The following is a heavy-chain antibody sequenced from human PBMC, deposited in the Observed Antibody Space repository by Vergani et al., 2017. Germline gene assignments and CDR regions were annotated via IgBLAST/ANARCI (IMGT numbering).Heavy chain of an antibody. CDR3: ARDCSSTSCYFGNVDP. D-gene: IGHD2-2*01. J-gene: IGHJ5*02. CDR2: ISAYNGNT. V-gene: IGHV1-18*01. CDR1: GYNFTSYG. Sequence: QVQLVQSGAEVKKPGASVKVSCKASGYNFTSYGISWVRQVPGQGLEWMGWISAYNGNTNYAQKLQGRVTMTTDTSTSTAYMELRSLRSDDTAVYYCARDCSSTSCYFGNVDPWGQGTLVTVSS.